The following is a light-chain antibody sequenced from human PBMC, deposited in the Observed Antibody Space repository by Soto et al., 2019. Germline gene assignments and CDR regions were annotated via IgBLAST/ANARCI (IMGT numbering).Light chain of an antibody. V-gene: IGLV2-8*01. CDR3: SSYAGILEV. CDR2: EVS. J-gene: IGLJ2*01. CDR1: SSDVGGYNY. Sequence: QSVLTQPPSASGSPGQSVTISCTGTSSDVGGYNYVSWYQQHPGKAPKLMIYEVSKRPSGVPDRFSGSKSGNTASLTVSGLQAEDESEYYCSSYAGILEVFGGGTKLTVL.